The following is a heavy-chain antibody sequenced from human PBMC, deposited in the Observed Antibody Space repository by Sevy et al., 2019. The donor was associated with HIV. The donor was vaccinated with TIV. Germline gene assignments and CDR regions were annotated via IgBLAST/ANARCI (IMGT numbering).Heavy chain of an antibody. CDR1: RFTFSDYY. V-gene: IGHV3-11*01. CDR2: ISSSGSTI. D-gene: IGHD6-19*01. Sequence: GGSLRLSCAASRFTFSDYYMSWIRQAPGKGLEWLSYISSSGSTIYYAASVKGRFTISRDNAKNSLYLQMNSLRAEDTAVYYCVREMEGVPGRAFDIWGQGTMVTVSS. J-gene: IGHJ3*02. CDR3: VREMEGVPGRAFDI.